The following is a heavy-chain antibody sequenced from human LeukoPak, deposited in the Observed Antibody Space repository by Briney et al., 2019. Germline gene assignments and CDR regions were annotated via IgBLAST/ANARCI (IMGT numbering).Heavy chain of an antibody. D-gene: IGHD3-9*01. CDR3: VRRVRYFGQNDY. V-gene: IGHV4-59*08. Sequence: SETLSLTCTVSGASMSDYYWSWIRQPPGKVLEWIGYIYYTGSTNYNPSLKSRVTMSVDTSKNQISLKLSSVTAADSAVYYCVRRVRYFGQNDYWGQGTLVTVSS. CDR1: GASMSDYY. CDR2: IYYTGST. J-gene: IGHJ4*02.